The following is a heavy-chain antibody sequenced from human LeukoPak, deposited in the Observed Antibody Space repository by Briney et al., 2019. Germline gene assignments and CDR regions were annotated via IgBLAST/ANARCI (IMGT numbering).Heavy chain of an antibody. V-gene: IGHV4-34*01. CDR2: INHSGST. CDR3: ARGQVFSGSYPFDY. Sequence: SETLSLTCGVYGGSFSGYYWSWIRQPPGKGLEWIGEINHSGSTNYNPSLKSRVAISVDTSKNQFSLKLSSVTAADTAVYYCARGQVFSGSYPFDYWGQGTLVTVSS. CDR1: GGSFSGYY. D-gene: IGHD1-26*01. J-gene: IGHJ4*02.